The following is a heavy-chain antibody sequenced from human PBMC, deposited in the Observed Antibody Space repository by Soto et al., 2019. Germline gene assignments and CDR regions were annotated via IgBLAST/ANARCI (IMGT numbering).Heavy chain of an antibody. CDR3: ATTNWFDP. CDR1: GYTFTSYD. CDR2: MNPNSGNT. Sequence: QVQLVQSGAEVKKPGASVKVSCKASGYTFTSYDINWVRQATGQGLESMGWMNPNSGNTGYAQKIQIRVTMTRNTSISTAYMDLSSLRSEDTAVYYCATTNWFDPWGQGTLVTVSS. V-gene: IGHV1-8*01. J-gene: IGHJ5*02.